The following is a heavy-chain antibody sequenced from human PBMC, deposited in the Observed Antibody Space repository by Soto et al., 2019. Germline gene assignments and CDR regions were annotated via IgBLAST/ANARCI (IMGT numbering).Heavy chain of an antibody. CDR3: ARGGGPSIAGLSIIHYFDY. V-gene: IGHV4-34*01. D-gene: IGHD3-22*01. Sequence: SETLSLTCAVYGGSFSGYYWSWIRQPPGKGLEWIGEINHSGSTNYNPSLKSRVTISVATSKNQFSRKLSSVTAADTAVYYCARGGGPSIAGLSIIHYFDYWGQGTLVTVSS. CDR2: INHSGST. J-gene: IGHJ4*02. CDR1: GGSFSGYY.